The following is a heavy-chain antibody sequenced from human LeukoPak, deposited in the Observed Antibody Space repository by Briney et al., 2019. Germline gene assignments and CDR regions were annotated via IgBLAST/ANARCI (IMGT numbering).Heavy chain of an antibody. J-gene: IGHJ3*02. D-gene: IGHD2-2*01. CDR2: ISSSSSYI. Sequence: GALRLSCAASGFTFSSYSMNWVRQAPGKGVEWVSSISSSSSYIYYADSVKGRFTISRDNAKNSLYLQMNSLRAEDTAVYYCAHIVVVPAANSYAFDIWGQGTMVTVSS. V-gene: IGHV3-21*01. CDR3: AHIVVVPAANSYAFDI. CDR1: GFTFSSYS.